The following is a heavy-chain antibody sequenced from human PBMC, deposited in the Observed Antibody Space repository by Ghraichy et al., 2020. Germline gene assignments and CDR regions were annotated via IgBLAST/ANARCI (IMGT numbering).Heavy chain of an antibody. J-gene: IGHJ6*02. CDR3: ARGVDYSNYYYYGMDV. CDR2: IYTSGST. CDR1: GGSISSSY. Sequence: SETLSLTCTVSGGSISSSYWSWIRQPAGKGLEWIGRIYTSGSTNYNPSLKSRVTMSVDTSKNQFSLKLSSVTAADTAVYYCARGVDYSNYYYYGMDVWGQGTTVTVSS. V-gene: IGHV4-4*07. D-gene: IGHD4-11*01.